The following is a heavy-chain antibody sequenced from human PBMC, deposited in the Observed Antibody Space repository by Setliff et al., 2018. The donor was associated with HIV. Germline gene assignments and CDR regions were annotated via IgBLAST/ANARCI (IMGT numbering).Heavy chain of an antibody. D-gene: IGHD3-3*01. CDR3: ARGSYRGSGFFVRYFDF. CDR2: INHNGGT. V-gene: IGHV4-34*01. J-gene: IGHJ4*02. Sequence: SETLSLTCAVYGGSFTSYYWTWIRQAPGKDMEWIGEINHNGGTNYNPSLKSRVTISVDRSKNQFFLRLTSVTAADTAVYYCARGSYRGSGFFVRYFDFWGQGSLVTVSS. CDR1: GGSFTSYY.